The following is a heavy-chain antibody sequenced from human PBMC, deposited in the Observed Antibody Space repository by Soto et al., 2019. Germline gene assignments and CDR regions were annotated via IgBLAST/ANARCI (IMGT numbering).Heavy chain of an antibody. Sequence: EVQLVESGGGLVQPGGSLKLSCAASGFIFSGSAVHWVRQASGKGLEWVGRILSKAGNYATAYPASMKGRFTISRDDSENKAILQMNSLKTEDTAVYYCIRGVSPYYYDYWGQGTLVAVSS. CDR3: IRGVSPYYYDY. CDR1: GFIFSGSA. V-gene: IGHV3-73*01. CDR2: ILSKAGNYAT. J-gene: IGHJ4*02.